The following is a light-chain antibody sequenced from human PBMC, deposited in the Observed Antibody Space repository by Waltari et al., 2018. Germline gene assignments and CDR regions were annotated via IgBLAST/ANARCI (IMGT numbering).Light chain of an antibody. V-gene: IGKV3-20*01. CDR2: DAS. CDR3: QKYGTRPAT. Sequence: EIVLTQSPASLSLSPGDRATLSCRASQSVGRTLAWYQQRPGQAPRLLIYDASSRATGIPDRFSGSGSGTDFSLTISRLEPEDFADYYCQKYGTRPATFGQGTKVEVK. J-gene: IGKJ1*01. CDR1: QSVGRT.